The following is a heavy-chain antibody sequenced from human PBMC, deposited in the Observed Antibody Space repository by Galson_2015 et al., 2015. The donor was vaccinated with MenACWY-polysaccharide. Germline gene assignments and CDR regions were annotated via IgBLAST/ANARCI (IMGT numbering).Heavy chain of an antibody. V-gene: IGHV5-51*01. Sequence: AEVKKPGESLTISCKGSGFRFTTHWIGWVRQMPGKGLEWMGIIFTGDSDTRYSPSFEGQVTISADKSISTAYLQWSSLKTSDTAMYYCARSKPNYDILTGYRPFEYWGQGSLVTVSS. CDR1: GFRFTTHW. D-gene: IGHD3-9*01. J-gene: IGHJ4*02. CDR3: ARSKPNYDILTGYRPFEY. CDR2: IFTGDSDT.